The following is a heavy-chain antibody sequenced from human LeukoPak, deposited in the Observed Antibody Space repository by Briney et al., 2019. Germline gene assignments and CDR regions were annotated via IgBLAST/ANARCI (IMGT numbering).Heavy chain of an antibody. V-gene: IGHV3-9*03. CDR2: ISWNSGSI. CDR1: GFTFDDYA. CDR3: AKDRGPGILWFGELLGGAFDI. Sequence: GGSLRLSSAASGFTFDDYAMHWVRQAPGKGLEWVSGISWNSGSIGYADSVKGRFTISRDNAKNSLYLQMNSLRAEDMALYYCAKDRGPGILWFGELLGGAFDIWGQGTMVTVSS. D-gene: IGHD3-10*01. J-gene: IGHJ3*02.